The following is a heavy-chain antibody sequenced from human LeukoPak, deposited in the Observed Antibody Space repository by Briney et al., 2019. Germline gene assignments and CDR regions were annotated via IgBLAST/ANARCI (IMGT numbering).Heavy chain of an antibody. J-gene: IGHJ4*02. D-gene: IGHD3-16*01. CDR3: ARVRGTNFDS. V-gene: IGHV4-59*01. CDR2: IYYSGST. CDR1: GGSISSYY. Sequence: SETLSLTRTVSGGSISSYYWSWIRQPPEKGLEWIGYIYYSGSTNYNPSLKGRVTISLDTSKNQFSLKLSSVTAADTAVYYCARVRGTNFDSWGQGTLVTVSS.